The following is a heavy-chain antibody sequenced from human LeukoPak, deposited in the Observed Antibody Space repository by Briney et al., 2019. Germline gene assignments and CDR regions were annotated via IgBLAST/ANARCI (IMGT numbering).Heavy chain of an antibody. CDR2: ISAYNGDT. CDR1: GYTFTSYG. D-gene: IGHD3-22*01. Sequence: GASVKVSCKASGYTFTSYGISWVRQAPGQGLEWIGWISAYNGDTKYGQNLQGRVTMSTDASTSTAYMELRSLRPDDTAVYYCGRDFSNTSGFKVVVDYWGQGTLVTVSS. J-gene: IGHJ4*02. CDR3: GRDFSNTSGFKVVVDY. V-gene: IGHV1-18*01.